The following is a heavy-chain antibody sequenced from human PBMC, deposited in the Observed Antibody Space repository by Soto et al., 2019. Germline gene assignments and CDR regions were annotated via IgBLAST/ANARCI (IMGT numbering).Heavy chain of an antibody. CDR3: ATLYGRSAE. CDR2: ISGSSTTI. V-gene: IGHV3-48*02. Sequence: EVQLVESGGGLGQPGGSLRLSCVGSGFTFSSYSLNWVRQAPGKGLEWISYISGSSTTIYYADSVKGRFTVSRDNAQNSLFLQMNSRRDEDTALYYCATLYGRSAEWGRGTLVTVSS. J-gene: IGHJ4*02. D-gene: IGHD2-8*01. CDR1: GFTFSSYS.